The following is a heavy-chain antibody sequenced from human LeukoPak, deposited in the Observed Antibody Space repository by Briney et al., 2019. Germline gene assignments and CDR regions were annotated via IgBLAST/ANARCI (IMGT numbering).Heavy chain of an antibody. V-gene: IGHV4-59*01. CDR3: ARASIFGVVRAIDY. D-gene: IGHD3-3*01. Sequence: PSETLSLTCTVSGGSFSSYYWSWIRQPPGKGLEWIGYIYYSGTTNYNPSLKSRLTISVDTSKNQSSLKLSSVTAADTAIYYCARASIFGVVRAIDYWGQGTLVTVSS. CDR2: IYYSGTT. CDR1: GGSFSSYY. J-gene: IGHJ4*02.